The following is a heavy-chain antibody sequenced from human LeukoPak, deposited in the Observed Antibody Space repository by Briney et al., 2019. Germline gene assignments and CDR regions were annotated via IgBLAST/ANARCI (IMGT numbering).Heavy chain of an antibody. CDR3: ASSHCTAGSCNWFDP. V-gene: IGHV3-66*01. D-gene: IGHD2-8*02. J-gene: IGHJ5*02. Sequence: GGSLRLSCAASGFTVSSNYMSWVRQAPGKGLEWVSFMYRGARTYYADSVKDRFTMSRDDMERTVYLQMGSLRAEDTAVYYCASSHCTAGSCNWFDPWGQGTLVTVSS. CDR1: GFTVSSNY. CDR2: MYRGART.